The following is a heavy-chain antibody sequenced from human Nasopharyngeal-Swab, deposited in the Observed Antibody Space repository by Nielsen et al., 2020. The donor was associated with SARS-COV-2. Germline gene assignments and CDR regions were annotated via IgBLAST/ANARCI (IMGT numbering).Heavy chain of an antibody. V-gene: IGHV3-23*01. Sequence: GGSRRLSCAASGFAFSNYAMSWVRKAPGKGLEWVSTVTSSGSSTYYADPVKGRFTISRDNSKNTLYLQMGSLRAEDTAVYYCALPTWALRSFDLLLHFWGQGTVVTVSS. CDR3: ALPTWALRSFDLLLHF. J-gene: IGHJ4*02. CDR1: GFAFSNYA. CDR2: VTSSGSST. D-gene: IGHD3-9*01.